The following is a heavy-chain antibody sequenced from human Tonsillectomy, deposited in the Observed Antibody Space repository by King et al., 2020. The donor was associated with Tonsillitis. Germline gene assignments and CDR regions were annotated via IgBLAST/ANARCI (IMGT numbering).Heavy chain of an antibody. Sequence: VQLQESGPGLVKPSETLSLICTVSGYSISNGYYWGWVRQPPGKGLEWIGSINHSGSTHYNPSLKSRVTISVDTSKNQFSLNLTSVTAADTAVFYCAGSDYSLDDLDSWGRGTLVTVSS. D-gene: IGHD3/OR15-3a*01. V-gene: IGHV4-38-2*02. J-gene: IGHJ4*02. CDR2: INHSGST. CDR1: GYSISNGYY. CDR3: AGSDYSLDDLDS.